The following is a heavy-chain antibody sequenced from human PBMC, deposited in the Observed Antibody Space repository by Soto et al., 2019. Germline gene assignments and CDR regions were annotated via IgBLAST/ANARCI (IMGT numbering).Heavy chain of an antibody. J-gene: IGHJ6*02. CDR2: ISSSSTGI. CDR3: ARALTWGLDV. V-gene: IGHV3-48*02. Sequence: EVQLVESGGGMVQPGGSLRLSCAASGFTFSLYGMSGVRQAPGKGLEWVSYISSSSTGIHYADSVKGRFTISRDDATNSMYLQMNSLRDGDTAVYYCARALTWGLDVWGQGTTV. D-gene: IGHD3-10*01. CDR1: GFTFSLYG.